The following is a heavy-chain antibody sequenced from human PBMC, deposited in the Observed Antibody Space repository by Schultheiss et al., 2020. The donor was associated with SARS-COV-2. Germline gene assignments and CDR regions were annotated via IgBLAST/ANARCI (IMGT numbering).Heavy chain of an antibody. CDR3: ARGQTTVVQFDY. Sequence: LRLSCAISGDSVSSNSAAWNWIRQSPSRGLEWLGRTYYRSKWYNDYAVSVKSRITINPDTSKNQFSLQLNSVTPEDTAVYYCARGQTTVVQFDYWGQGTLVTVSS. CDR2: TYYRSKWYN. V-gene: IGHV6-1*01. D-gene: IGHD4-23*01. CDR1: GDSVSSNSAA. J-gene: IGHJ4*02.